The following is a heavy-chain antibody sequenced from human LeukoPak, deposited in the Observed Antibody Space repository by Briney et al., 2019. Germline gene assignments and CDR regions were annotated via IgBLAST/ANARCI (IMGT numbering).Heavy chain of an antibody. CDR3: ARARAVTTLTGYYYYYYMDV. V-gene: IGHV1-69*06. D-gene: IGHD4-17*01. J-gene: IGHJ6*03. CDR2: IIPIFGTA. Sequence: SVKVSCKASGGTFSSYAISWVRQAPGQGLEWMGGIIPIFGTANYAQKFQGRVTITADKSTSTAYMELSSLRSEDTAVYYCARARAVTTLTGYYYYYYMDVWGKGTTVTVSS. CDR1: GGTFSSYA.